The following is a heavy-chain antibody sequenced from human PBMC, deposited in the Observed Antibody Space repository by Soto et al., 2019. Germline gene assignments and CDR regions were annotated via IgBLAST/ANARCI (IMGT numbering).Heavy chain of an antibody. V-gene: IGHV3-33*01. CDR2: IWYDGSNK. CDR1: GFTFSSYG. J-gene: IGHJ4*02. D-gene: IGHD3-22*01. CDR3: ARDVIDNSGYYDFGY. Sequence: QVQLVESGGGVVQPGRSLRLSCAASGFTFSSYGMHWVRQAPGKGLEWVAVIWYDGSNKYYADSVKGRFSISRDNSKNKLYLQLNSLKAEDTAVYYCARDVIDNSGYYDFGYWGQGTLVTVSS.